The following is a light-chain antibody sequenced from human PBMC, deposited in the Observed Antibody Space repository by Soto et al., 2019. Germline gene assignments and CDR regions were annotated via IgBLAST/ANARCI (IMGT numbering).Light chain of an antibody. CDR1: QSVSSN. CDR2: GAS. Sequence: IVMSQSPATLSASPGERATLSCRASQSVSSNLAWYQHKPGQAPRLLIYGASTRATGIPARFSGSGSGTEFTLTITSLQSEDFAVYYCQQNNSFSITFGQGTRLEIK. V-gene: IGKV3-15*01. J-gene: IGKJ5*01. CDR3: QQNNSFSIT.